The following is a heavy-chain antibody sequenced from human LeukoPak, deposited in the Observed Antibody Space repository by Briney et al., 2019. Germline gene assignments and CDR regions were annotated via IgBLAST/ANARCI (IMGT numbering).Heavy chain of an antibody. CDR3: ARDVGITVADSFDP. J-gene: IGHJ5*02. CDR2: ISAYNGNT. CDR1: GYTFTSFC. V-gene: IGHV1-18*01. Sequence: ASVKVSCKASGYTFTSFCISWVRQAPGQGRERMGWISAYNGNTNYAQKLQGRVSMTTDTSTSTAYMELRGLRSDDTAMYYCARDVGITVADSFDPWGQGTLVTVSS. D-gene: IGHD6-19*01.